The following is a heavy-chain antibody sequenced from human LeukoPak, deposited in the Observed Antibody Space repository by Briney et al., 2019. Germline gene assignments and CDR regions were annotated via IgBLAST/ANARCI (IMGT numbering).Heavy chain of an antibody. CDR1: GFSLSNARMG. J-gene: IGHJ4*02. D-gene: IGHD3-22*01. CDR2: IFSNDEK. CDR3: ARMSGYYDTSGYYYVLDY. Sequence: SGPTLVNPTETLTLTCTVSGFSLSNARMGVSWIRQPPGKALEWLAHIFSNDEKSYSTSLKSRLTISKDTSKSQVVLTMTNMDPVDTATYYCARMSGYYDTSGYYYVLDYWGQGTLVTVSS. V-gene: IGHV2-26*01.